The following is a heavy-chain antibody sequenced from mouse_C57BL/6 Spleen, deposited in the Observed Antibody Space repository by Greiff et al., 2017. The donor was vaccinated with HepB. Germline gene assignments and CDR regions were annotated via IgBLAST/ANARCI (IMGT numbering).Heavy chain of an antibody. CDR1: GYSITSGYY. Sequence: ESGPGLVKPSQSLSLTCSVTGYSITSGYYWNWIRQFPGNKLEWMGYISYDGSNNYNPSLKNRISITRDTSKNQFFLKLNSVTTEDTATYYCARGGEFITTVVAPMDYWGQGTSVTVSS. V-gene: IGHV3-6*01. CDR2: ISYDGSN. J-gene: IGHJ4*01. CDR3: ARGGEFITTVVAPMDY. D-gene: IGHD1-1*01.